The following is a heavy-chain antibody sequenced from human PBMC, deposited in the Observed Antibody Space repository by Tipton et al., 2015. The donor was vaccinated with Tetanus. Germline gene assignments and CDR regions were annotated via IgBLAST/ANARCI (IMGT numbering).Heavy chain of an antibody. CDR3: ARDQIVEQEPRAHDYGVDV. V-gene: IGHV3-21*01. CDR1: KFSFSRHS. J-gene: IGHJ6*02. Sequence: GSLRLSCAASKFSFSRHSMNWVRQAPGKGLEWVSSISSGSTSICYADSVKGRFTISRDNAKNSLHLLMDSLRAEDTAVCYSARDQIVEQEPRAHDYGVDVWCQGTTVTGSS. D-gene: IGHD3-22*01. CDR2: ISSGSTSI.